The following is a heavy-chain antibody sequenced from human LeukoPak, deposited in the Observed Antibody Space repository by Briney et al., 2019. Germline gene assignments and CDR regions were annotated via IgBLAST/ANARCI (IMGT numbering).Heavy chain of an antibody. CDR3: ARDRNGGSGSAYYYYYMVV. Sequence: SETLSLTCTVSGGSISSSSYYWGWIRQPPGKGLEWIGYIYYSGSTNYNPSLKSRVTISVDTSKNQFSLKLSSVTAADTAVYYCARDRNGGSGSAYYYYYMVVWGKGTTVTISS. CDR2: IYYSGST. D-gene: IGHD3-10*01. V-gene: IGHV4-61*01. J-gene: IGHJ6*03. CDR1: GGSISSSSYY.